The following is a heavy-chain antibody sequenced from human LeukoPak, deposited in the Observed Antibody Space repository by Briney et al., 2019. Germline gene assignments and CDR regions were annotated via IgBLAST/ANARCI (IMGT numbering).Heavy chain of an antibody. J-gene: IGHJ3*02. CDR1: GGSISSYY. Sequence: SETLSLTCTVSGGSISSYYWSWIRQPPGKGLEWIGYTYYSGSTNYNPSLKSRVTISVDTSRNQFSLKLSSVAAADTAVYYCAGHLVLEMATDAFGIWGQGTMVTVSS. D-gene: IGHD5-24*01. CDR2: TYYSGST. V-gene: IGHV4-59*08. CDR3: AGHLVLEMATDAFGI.